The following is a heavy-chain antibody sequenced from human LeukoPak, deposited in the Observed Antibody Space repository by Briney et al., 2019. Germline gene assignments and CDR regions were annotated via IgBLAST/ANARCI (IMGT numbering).Heavy chain of an antibody. Sequence: GGSLRLSCAASGFTFSSYGMHWVRQAPGKGLEWVAVISYDGSNKYYADSVKGRFTISRDNSKNTLYLQVNSLSDEDTAVYYCARGLGDSNGYYYREQYFQHWGQGTLVTVSS. CDR3: ARGLGDSNGYYYREQYFQH. CDR2: ISYDGSNK. V-gene: IGHV3-30*03. D-gene: IGHD3-22*01. CDR1: GFTFSSYG. J-gene: IGHJ1*01.